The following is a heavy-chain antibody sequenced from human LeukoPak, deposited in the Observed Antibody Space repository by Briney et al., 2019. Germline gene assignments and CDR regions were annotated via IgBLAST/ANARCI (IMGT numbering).Heavy chain of an antibody. D-gene: IGHD6-19*01. CDR3: AREIVAGNFDS. V-gene: IGHV3-11*01. CDR2: IGLSDAIE. CDR1: GFSLNDYF. J-gene: IGHJ4*02. Sequence: GGSLRLSCAASGFSLNDYFMSWLSQAPGKGLEWVADIGLSDAIESYGDSVKGRFTISRDIAKNSLYLQLNTLRAEDTAVYYCAREIVAGNFDSWGQGTLVTVSS.